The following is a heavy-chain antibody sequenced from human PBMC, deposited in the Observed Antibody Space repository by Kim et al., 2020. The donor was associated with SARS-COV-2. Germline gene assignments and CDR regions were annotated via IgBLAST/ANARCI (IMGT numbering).Heavy chain of an antibody. CDR2: ISYDGSNK. J-gene: IGHJ5*02. CDR1: GFTFSSYA. V-gene: IGHV3-30-3*01. Sequence: GGSLRLSCAASGFTFSSYAMHWVRQAPGKGLEWVAVISYDGSNKYYADSVKGRFTISRDNSKNTLYLQMNSLRAEDTAVYYCARTYSNRRWCWFDPWGQGTLVTVSS. CDR3: ARTYSNRRWCWFDP. D-gene: IGHD6-13*01.